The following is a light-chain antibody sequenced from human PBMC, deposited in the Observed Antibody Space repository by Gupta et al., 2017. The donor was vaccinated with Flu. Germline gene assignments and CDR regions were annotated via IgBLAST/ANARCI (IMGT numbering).Light chain of an antibody. V-gene: IGKV3-11*01. CDR1: QSAGSY. CDR3: QQRSNGHTGPCT. CDR2: DTC. Sequence: IVLTQSPGTLSLSPGERATLSCRASQSAGSYLAWYQQKPGQAPRLLIYDTCNRATGSPDRFSGSGYGNHFTLTISSLEPEEFAVYYCQQRSNGHTGPCTFGQGTKLEIK. J-gene: IGKJ2*02.